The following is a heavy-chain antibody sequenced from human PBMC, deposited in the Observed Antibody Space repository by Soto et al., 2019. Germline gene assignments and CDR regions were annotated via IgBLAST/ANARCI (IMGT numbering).Heavy chain of an antibody. J-gene: IGHJ6*02. CDR1: GYTFTDYF. Sequence: QVQLVQSGAEVKKPGVSVKVSCKASGYTFTDYFIQWVRQAPGQGLEWMGWINPSSGGTDYAQEFQGRVTMTRDTSITTAYMELSSLRSDDTAVYYCARGGYSSTWSNLLDRSGLDVWGQGTTVTVSS. CDR3: ARGGYSSTWSNLLDRSGLDV. V-gene: IGHV1-2*02. D-gene: IGHD6-13*01. CDR2: INPSSGGT.